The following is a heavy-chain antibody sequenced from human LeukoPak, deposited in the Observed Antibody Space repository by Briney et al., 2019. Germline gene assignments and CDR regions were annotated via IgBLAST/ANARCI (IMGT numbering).Heavy chain of an antibody. V-gene: IGHV1-18*01. Sequence: ASVKVSCKASGYTFTSYGISWVRQAPGQGLEWMGWISAYNGNTNYAQKLQGRVTMTTDTSTSTAYMELRSLRSDDTAVYYCAREGGQLLSYYYYYGMDVWGQGTTVTVSS. CDR3: AREGGQLLSYYYYYGMDV. CDR1: GYTFTSYG. J-gene: IGHJ6*02. CDR2: ISAYNGNT. D-gene: IGHD2-2*01.